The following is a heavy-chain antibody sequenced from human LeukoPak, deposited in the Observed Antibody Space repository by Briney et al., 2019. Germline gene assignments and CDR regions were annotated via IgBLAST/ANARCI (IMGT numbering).Heavy chain of an antibody. D-gene: IGHD1-26*01. CDR1: GFTFGDYA. Sequence: PGRSLRLSCTASGFTFGDYAMSWVRQAPGKGLEWVGFIRSKAYGGTTEYAASVKGRFTISRDDSKSIAYLQMNSLKTEDTAVYYCTRDQGLWELHPGSAFDIWGQGTMVTVSS. CDR3: TRDQGLWELHPGSAFDI. V-gene: IGHV3-49*04. CDR2: IRSKAYGGTT. J-gene: IGHJ3*02.